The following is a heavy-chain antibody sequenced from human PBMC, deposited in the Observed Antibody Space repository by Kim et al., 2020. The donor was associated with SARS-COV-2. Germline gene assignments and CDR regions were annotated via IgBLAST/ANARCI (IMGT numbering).Heavy chain of an antibody. CDR3: AKGIAGGLPLEP. J-gene: IGHJ4*02. CDR2: VGSDGSLQ. CDR1: GFTFSTYG. V-gene: IGHV3-30*18. D-gene: IGHD6-13*01. Sequence: GGSLRLSCEASGFTFSTYGMHWVRQAPGKGLDWVAVVGSDGSLQFYADSAKGRFTISRDNSRNTLYLEMSSLRVEDTAVYYCAKGIAGGLPLEPWGQGTLFTASS.